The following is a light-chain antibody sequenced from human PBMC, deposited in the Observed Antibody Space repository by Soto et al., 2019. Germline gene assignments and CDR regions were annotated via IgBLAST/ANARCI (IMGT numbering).Light chain of an antibody. J-gene: IGKJ2*01. V-gene: IGKV3-20*01. CDR1: QSSSSY. CDR2: GAS. Sequence: EIVLTQSPGTLSLSPGERATLSCRASQSSSSYLAWYQQKPGQAPRLLSYGASSRATGIPARFSGSGSGTDCSLTISRLEPADFAVYYCQQSGSSPGTFGHGTKLEIK. CDR3: QQSGSSPGT.